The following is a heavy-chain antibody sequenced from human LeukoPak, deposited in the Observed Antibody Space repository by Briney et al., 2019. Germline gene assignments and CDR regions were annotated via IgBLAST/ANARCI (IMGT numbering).Heavy chain of an antibody. V-gene: IGHV4-34*01. CDR3: ATSAAGFVVDY. J-gene: IGHJ4*02. CDR2: INHSGST. D-gene: IGHD3-16*01. Sequence: SETLSLTCAVYGGSFSGYYWSWIRQPPGKGLGWIGEINHSGSTNYNPSLKSRVTISVDTSKNQFSLKLSSVTAADTAVYYCATSAAGFVVDYWGQGTLVTVSS. CDR1: GGSFSGYY.